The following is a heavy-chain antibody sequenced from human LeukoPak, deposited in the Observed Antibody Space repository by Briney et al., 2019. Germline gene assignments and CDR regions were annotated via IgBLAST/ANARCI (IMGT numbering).Heavy chain of an antibody. CDR1: GGSVSSGGYS. CDR3: ARGGEYSGSYTGGWFDP. D-gene: IGHD1-26*01. V-gene: IGHV4-30-2*01. Sequence: SQTQSLTCAVSGGSVSSGGYSWSWIRQPPGKGLEWIGYIYHSGSTYYNPSPKSRVTISVDRSKNQFSLKLSSVTAADTAVYYCARGGEYSGSYTGGWFDPWGQGTLVTVSS. CDR2: IYHSGST. J-gene: IGHJ5*02.